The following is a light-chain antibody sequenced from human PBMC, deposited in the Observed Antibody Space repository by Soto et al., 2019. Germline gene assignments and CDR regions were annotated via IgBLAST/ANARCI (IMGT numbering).Light chain of an antibody. Sequence: QSVLTQPASVSGSPGQSFTISCTGTSSDVGGYNHVSWYQQHPGKAPKLMIYDVTDRPSGVSNRFSGSKSGNTASLAISGLQAEDEADYYCNSYTSTNTLVFGGGTKLTVL. CDR3: NSYTSTNTLV. CDR2: DVT. J-gene: IGLJ2*01. CDR1: SSDVGGYNH. V-gene: IGLV2-14*03.